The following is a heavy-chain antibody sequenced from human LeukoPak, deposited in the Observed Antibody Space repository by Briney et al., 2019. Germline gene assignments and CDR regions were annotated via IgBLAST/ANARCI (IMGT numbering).Heavy chain of an antibody. CDR3: TKGGCRGGRCYLLSI. D-gene: IGHD2-15*01. V-gene: IGHV3-23*01. CDR2: ISGSGGST. Sequence: PGGSLRLSCAASGFTFSSYAMSWVRQAPGKGLEWVSGISGSGGSTYYADSVKGRFTISRDNSKNTLSLQMDSLRVTDTAIYYCTKGGCRGGRCYLLSIGGQGTLVTVSS. J-gene: IGHJ4*02. CDR1: GFTFSSYA.